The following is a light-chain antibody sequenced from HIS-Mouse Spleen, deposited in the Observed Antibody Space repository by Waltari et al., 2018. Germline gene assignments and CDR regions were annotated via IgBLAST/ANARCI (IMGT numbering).Light chain of an antibody. J-gene: IGLJ1*01. CDR3: CSYAGSSTYV. Sequence: QSALTQPASVSGSPGQSITISCTGTSRAVGSYNLFSWYQQHPGKAPKLMIYEGSKRPSGVSNRFSGSKSGNTASLTISGLQAEDEADYYCCSYAGSSTYVFGTGTKVTVL. CDR2: EGS. CDR1: SRAVGSYNL. V-gene: IGLV2-23*01.